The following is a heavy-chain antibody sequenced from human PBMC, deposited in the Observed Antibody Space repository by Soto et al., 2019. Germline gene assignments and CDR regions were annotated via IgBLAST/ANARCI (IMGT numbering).Heavy chain of an antibody. CDR2: IIPIFGTA. D-gene: IGHD3-3*01. CDR3: ARVQITIFGVVPPQNYYYYYGMDV. CDR1: GGTFSSYA. Sequence: VASVKVSCKASGGTFSSYAISWVRQAPGQGLEWMGGIIPIFGTANYAQKFQGRVTITADESTSTAYMELSSLRSEDTAVYYCARVQITIFGVVPPQNYYYYYGMDVWGQGTTVTVSS. J-gene: IGHJ6*02. V-gene: IGHV1-69*13.